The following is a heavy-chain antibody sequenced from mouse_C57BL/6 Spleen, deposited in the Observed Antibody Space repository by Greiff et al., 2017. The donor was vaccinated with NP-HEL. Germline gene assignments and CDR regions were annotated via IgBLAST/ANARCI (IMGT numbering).Heavy chain of an antibody. V-gene: IGHV1-55*01. Sequence: QVQLQQSGAELVKPGASVKMSCKASGYTFTSYWITWVKQRPGQGLEWIGDIYPGSGSTNYNEKFKSKATLTVDTSSSTAYMQLSSLTSEDSAVYYCARCPYYGSSYEDAMDYWGQGTSVTVSS. CDR2: IYPGSGST. D-gene: IGHD1-1*01. CDR1: GYTFTSYW. J-gene: IGHJ4*01. CDR3: ARCPYYGSSYEDAMDY.